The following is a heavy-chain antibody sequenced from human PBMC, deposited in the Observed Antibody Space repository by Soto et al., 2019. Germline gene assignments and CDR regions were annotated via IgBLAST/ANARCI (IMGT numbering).Heavy chain of an antibody. CDR3: AGVNWLSGMDV. D-gene: IGHD3-16*01. CDR2: TYYRSRWSF. J-gene: IGHJ6*02. Sequence: PSHPLXLTCAISWYIFSINSVSLNWIRQSPSRGLEWLGRTYYRSRWSFDYALSVKSRVTIDPDTSKNQFSLHLDSLTPEDKAIYYCAGVNWLSGMDVWGQGTPVTVSS. V-gene: IGHV6-1*01. CDR1: WYIFSINSVS.